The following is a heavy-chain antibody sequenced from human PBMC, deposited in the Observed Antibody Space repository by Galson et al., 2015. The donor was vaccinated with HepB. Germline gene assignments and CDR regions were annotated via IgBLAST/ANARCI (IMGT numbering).Heavy chain of an antibody. Sequence: SVKVSCKASGYTFTGYFIHWVRQAPGQGLEWMGRINPHSGDTNYAQKFQGRVTMTRDTSITTAYMEVSRLRSDDTAVYYCARDQWTIQITRLAYWGQGTLVTVSS. V-gene: IGHV1-2*06. J-gene: IGHJ4*02. CDR1: GYTFTGYF. CDR3: ARDQWTIQITRLAY. D-gene: IGHD2-2*02. CDR2: INPHSGDT.